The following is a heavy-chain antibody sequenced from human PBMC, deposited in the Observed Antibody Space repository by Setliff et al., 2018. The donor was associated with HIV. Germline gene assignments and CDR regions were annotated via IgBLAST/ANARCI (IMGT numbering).Heavy chain of an antibody. V-gene: IGHV4-39*01. Sequence: PSETLSLTCTVFGGSISSSSYYWGWVRQPPGKGLEWIGSTYYSGSTYYNPSLRSRVTISVDTSKNQFSLKLTSVTAADTAVYYCARHHSSAPLRRWDNYYYMDVWGKGTTVTVSS. J-gene: IGHJ6*03. CDR1: GGSISSSSYY. CDR3: ARHHSSAPLRRWDNYYYMDV. D-gene: IGHD6-19*01. CDR2: TYYSGST.